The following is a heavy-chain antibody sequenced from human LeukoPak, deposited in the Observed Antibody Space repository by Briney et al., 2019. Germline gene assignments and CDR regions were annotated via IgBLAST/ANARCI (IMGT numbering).Heavy chain of an antibody. J-gene: IGHJ4*02. CDR3: ARETPLAVADY. V-gene: IGHV1-69*05. D-gene: IGHD6-19*01. CDR1: GGTFSSYA. Sequence: ASVKVSCKASGGTFSSYAISWVRQAPGQGLEWMGRIIPIFGTANYAQKFQGRVTITTDESTSTAYMELSSLRSEDTAVYYCARETPLAVADYWGQGTLVTVSS. CDR2: IIPIFGTA.